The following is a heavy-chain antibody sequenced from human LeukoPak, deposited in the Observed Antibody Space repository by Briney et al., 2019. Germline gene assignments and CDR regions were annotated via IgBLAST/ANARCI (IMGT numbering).Heavy chain of an antibody. Sequence: KPSETLSLTCTVSGGSISSYYWSWIRQPPGKGLEWIGYIYYSGSTNYNPSLKSRVTISVDTSKNQFSLKLSSVTAADTAVYYCARGLGSSVNWFDPWGQGTLVTVSS. V-gene: IGHV4-59*01. CDR3: ARGLGSSVNWFDP. D-gene: IGHD6-13*01. J-gene: IGHJ5*02. CDR2: IYYSGST. CDR1: GGSISSYY.